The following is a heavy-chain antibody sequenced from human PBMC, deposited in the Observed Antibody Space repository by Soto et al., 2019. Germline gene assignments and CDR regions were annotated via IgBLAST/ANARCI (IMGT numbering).Heavy chain of an antibody. Sequence: GGSLRLSCAASGFTFSSYSMSWVRQAPGKGLEWVSGFRTSGDGGTTYYADSVKGRFTISRDNAKNMLFLQMNSLRAEDTTIYYCAKKVNSGPGSQYFDYWGGGTQVTV. CDR1: GFTFSSYS. CDR2: FRTSGDGGTT. D-gene: IGHD3-10*01. J-gene: IGHJ4*02. V-gene: IGHV3-23*01. CDR3: AKKVNSGPGSQYFDY.